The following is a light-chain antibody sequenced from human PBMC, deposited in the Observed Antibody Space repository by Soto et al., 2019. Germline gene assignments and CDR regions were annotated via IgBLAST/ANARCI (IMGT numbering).Light chain of an antibody. V-gene: IGKV3-20*01. CDR2: GAS. CDR3: QQFSGSLT. Sequence: EVVLTQSPGTLSLSPEESATLSCRASQNIYTGYLAWYQQKPGQAPRLLISGASDRATGIPDRFTGSGSGTDFTLTISRLEPEDFAVYYCQQFSGSLTFGPGTKVDFK. J-gene: IGKJ3*01. CDR1: QNIYTGY.